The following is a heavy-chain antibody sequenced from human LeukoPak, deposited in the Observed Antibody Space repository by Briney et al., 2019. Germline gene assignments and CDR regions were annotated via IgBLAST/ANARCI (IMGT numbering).Heavy chain of an antibody. J-gene: IGHJ6*02. CDR3: ARDSDSSGYYYVQYYYYYYGMDV. CDR1: GFTFSSYW. D-gene: IGHD3-22*01. V-gene: IGHV3-7*01. CDR2: IKQDGSEK. Sequence: PGGSLRLSCAASGFTFSSYWMSWVRQAPGKGLEWVANIKQDGSEKYYVDSVKGRFTISRDNAKNSLYLQMNSLRAEDTAVYYCARDSDSSGYYYVQYYYYYYGMDVWGQGTTVTVSS.